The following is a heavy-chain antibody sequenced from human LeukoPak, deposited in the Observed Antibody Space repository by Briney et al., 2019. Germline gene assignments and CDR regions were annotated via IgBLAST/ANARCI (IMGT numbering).Heavy chain of an antibody. J-gene: IGHJ5*02. CDR2: ISAYNGNT. D-gene: IGHD3-10*01. CDR3: ARAVMVRGVIITVWFDP. Sequence: ASVKVSCKASGYTFTSYGISWVRQAPGQGLEWMVWISAYNGNTNYAQKLQGRVTMTTDTSTSTAYMELRSLRSDDTAVYYCARAVMVRGVIITVWFDPWGQGTLVTVSS. CDR1: GYTFTSYG. V-gene: IGHV1-18*01.